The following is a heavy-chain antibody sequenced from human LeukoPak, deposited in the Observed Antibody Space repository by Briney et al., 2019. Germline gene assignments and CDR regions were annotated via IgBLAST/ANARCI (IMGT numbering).Heavy chain of an antibody. CDR2: INPNSGGT. J-gene: IGHJ6*03. V-gene: IGHV1-2*02. Sequence: ASVKVSCKASGYTFTGYYMHWVRQAPGQGLEWMGWINPNSGGTNYAQKFQGRVTMTRDTSISTAYMELSRLRSEDTAVYYCARGPAIITMIVPYYYYMDVWGKGTTVTISS. CDR1: GYTFTGYY. CDR3: ARGPAIITMIVPYYYYMDV. D-gene: IGHD3-22*01.